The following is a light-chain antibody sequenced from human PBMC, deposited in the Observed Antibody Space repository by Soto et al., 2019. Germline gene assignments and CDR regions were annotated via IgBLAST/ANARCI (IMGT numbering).Light chain of an antibody. J-gene: IGLJ2*01. Sequence: QSVLTQPASVSGSPGQSVTISCTGTSSDIGGYNYVSWYQQHPGKAPKLVIYDVSDRPSGVSNRFSGSKSGNTASLTISGLQADDEPDYYCSSYTTSSTHVLFGGGTKLTVL. CDR1: SSDIGGYNY. V-gene: IGLV2-14*03. CDR3: SSYTTSSTHVL. CDR2: DVS.